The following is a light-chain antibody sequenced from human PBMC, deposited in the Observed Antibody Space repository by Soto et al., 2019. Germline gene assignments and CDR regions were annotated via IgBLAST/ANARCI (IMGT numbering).Light chain of an antibody. V-gene: IGKV1-9*01. CDR3: QHSYGYPQT. Sequence: DIQLTQSPSFLSASVGDRVTITCRASRAISSNLAWYQQEPGKAPKLVIYAASTLQSGVPSRFSGSGSGTEFTLTSRNPQPEDFATYYCQHSYGYPQTFGQGTKVEIK. CDR1: RAISSN. J-gene: IGKJ1*01. CDR2: AAS.